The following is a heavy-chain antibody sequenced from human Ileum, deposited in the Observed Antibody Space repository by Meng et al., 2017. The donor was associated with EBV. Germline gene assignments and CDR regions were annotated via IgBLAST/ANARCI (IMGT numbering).Heavy chain of an antibody. V-gene: IGHV2-5*02. CDR1: GLSHTSDRVR. CDR2: LHSDDSK. J-gene: IGHJ4*02. Sequence: QIHLMGSGPTLVKPTQTLTLICTFSGLSHTSDRVRVGWIRQPPGKALEWLALLHSDDSKQYSPSLQSRLTIAKDTSQNQVVLTMTNLDPVDTGTYFCAQRHSSSSGLVYWGQGILVTVSS. CDR3: AQRHSSSSGLVY. D-gene: IGHD6-13*01.